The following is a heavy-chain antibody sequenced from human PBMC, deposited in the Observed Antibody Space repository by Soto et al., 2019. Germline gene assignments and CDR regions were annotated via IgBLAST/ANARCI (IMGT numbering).Heavy chain of an antibody. D-gene: IGHD3-3*01. J-gene: IGHJ3*02. CDR2: IYHSGST. CDR3: ARLTRTGRFLEPTYAFDI. Sequence: SETLSLTCAVSSGSISSSNWWSWVRQPPGKGLEWIGEIYHSGSTNYNPSLKSRVTISVDKSKNQFSLKLSSVTAADTAVYYCARLTRTGRFLEPTYAFDIWGQGTMVTVSS. CDR1: SGSISSSNW. V-gene: IGHV4-4*02.